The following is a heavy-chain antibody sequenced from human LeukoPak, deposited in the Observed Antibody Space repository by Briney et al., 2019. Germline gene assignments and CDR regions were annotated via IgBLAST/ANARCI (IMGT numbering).Heavy chain of an antibody. CDR1: GGSFSSYY. CDR2: INHSGST. V-gene: IGHV4-34*01. CDR3: ARGGRRYFDL. Sequence: SETLSLTCAVYGGSFSSYYWSWIRQPPGKGLEWIGEINHSGSTNYNPSLKSRVTISVDTSKNQFSLKLSSVTAADTAVYYCARGGRRYFDLWGRGTLVTVSS. J-gene: IGHJ2*01.